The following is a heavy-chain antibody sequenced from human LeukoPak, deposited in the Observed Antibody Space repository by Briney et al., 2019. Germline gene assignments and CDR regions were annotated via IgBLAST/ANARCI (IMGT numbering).Heavy chain of an antibody. CDR3: ARGEMATISWFDP. Sequence: GASVKVSCKASGYTFTSYAMHWVRQAPGQRLEWMGWINAGNGNTKYSQKFQGRVTITRDTSASTAYMELSSLRSEDTAVYYCARGEMATISWFDPWGQGTLVTASS. D-gene: IGHD5-24*01. J-gene: IGHJ5*02. CDR1: GYTFTSYA. CDR2: INAGNGNT. V-gene: IGHV1-3*01.